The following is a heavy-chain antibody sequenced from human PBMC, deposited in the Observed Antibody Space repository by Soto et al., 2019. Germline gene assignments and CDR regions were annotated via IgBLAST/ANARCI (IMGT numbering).Heavy chain of an antibody. J-gene: IGHJ4*02. V-gene: IGHV4-59*01. D-gene: IGHD6-19*01. CDR3: ARARGSSGWYLDY. CDR2: IYYSGST. Sequence: SETLSLTCTVSGGSISSYYWSWIRQPPGKGLEWIGYIYYSGSTNYNPSLKSRVTISVDTSKNQFSLKLSSVTAADTAVYYCARARGSSGWYLDYWGQGTLVTVSS. CDR1: GGSISSYY.